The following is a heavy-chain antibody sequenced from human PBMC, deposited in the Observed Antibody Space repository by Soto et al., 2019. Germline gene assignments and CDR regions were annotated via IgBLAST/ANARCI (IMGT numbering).Heavy chain of an antibody. J-gene: IGHJ5*02. CDR2: INHSGST. CDR3: ARDRMYYYCSGRQYNWFDP. D-gene: IGHD3-10*01. CDR1: GGSFSGYY. V-gene: IGHV4-34*01. Sequence: QVQLQQWGAGLLKPSETLSLTCAVYGGSFSGYYWNWIRQPPGKGLEWIGEINHSGSTNYNPSLKSRVTISVDTSKNQFSLKLSSVTAADTAVYYCARDRMYYYCSGRQYNWFDPWGQGTLVTVSS.